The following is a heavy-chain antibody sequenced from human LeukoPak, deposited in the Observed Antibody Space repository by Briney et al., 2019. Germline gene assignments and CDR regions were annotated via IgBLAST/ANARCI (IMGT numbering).Heavy chain of an antibody. CDR1: GGSISGHY. V-gene: IGHV4-59*11. Sequence: SEALSLTCTVSGGSISGHYWRWIRETPGEGLECSGHIYYSGSTNYNPSLKSRVTIAEDTSKDQFSLKLSSVTAADSAVYYWARAKSGTHDFWGGYYDYVDYWGQGNLVTASS. J-gene: IGHJ4*02. CDR2: IYYSGST. D-gene: IGHD3-3*01. CDR3: ARAKSGTHDFWGGYYDYVDY.